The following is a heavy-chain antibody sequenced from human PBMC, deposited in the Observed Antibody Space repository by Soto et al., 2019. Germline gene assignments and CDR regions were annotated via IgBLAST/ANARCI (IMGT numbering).Heavy chain of an antibody. J-gene: IGHJ6*02. Sequence: PGGSLRLSCAASGFTFSSYGMHWVRQAPGKGLEWVAVISYDGSNKYYADSVKGRFTISRDNSKNTLYLQMNSLRAEDTAVYYCAKGGSGRYYYGMDVWGQGTTVTVSS. D-gene: IGHD3-10*01. CDR3: AKGGSGRYYYGMDV. CDR2: ISYDGSNK. CDR1: GFTFSSYG. V-gene: IGHV3-30*18.